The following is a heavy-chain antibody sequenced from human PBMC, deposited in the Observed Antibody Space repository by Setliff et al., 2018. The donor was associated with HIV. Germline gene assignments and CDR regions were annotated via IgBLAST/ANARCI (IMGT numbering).Heavy chain of an antibody. D-gene: IGHD3-22*01. CDR1: GGSIRSDY. J-gene: IGHJ6*02. Sequence: SETLSLTCTVSGGSIRSDYWSWIRQPPGKGLEWIGYIYYSGSTNYNPSLKSRVTISVATSKNQFSLKLNPVTTSDTAVYYCARSRTSSGYYGVTGYGMDVWGQGTTVTVSS. V-gene: IGHV4-59*01. CDR2: IYYSGST. CDR3: ARSRTSSGYYGVTGYGMDV.